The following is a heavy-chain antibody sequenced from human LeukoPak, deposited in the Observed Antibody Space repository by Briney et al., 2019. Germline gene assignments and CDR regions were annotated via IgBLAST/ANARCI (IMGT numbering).Heavy chain of an antibody. CDR2: ISSSGSNI. D-gene: IGHD6-19*01. Sequence: GGSLRLSCAASGFTFSNYEMNWVRQAPGKGLEWVSYISSSGSNIYYTDSVKGRFTISRDNAKNSLYLQMNSLRAEDTAVYYCARGTHIAVARGRVDYWGQGTLVTVSS. CDR3: ARGTHIAVARGRVDY. J-gene: IGHJ4*02. V-gene: IGHV3-48*03. CDR1: GFTFSNYE.